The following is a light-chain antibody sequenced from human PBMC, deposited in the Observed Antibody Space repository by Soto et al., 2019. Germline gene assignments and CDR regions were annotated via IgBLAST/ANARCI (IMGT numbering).Light chain of an antibody. J-gene: IGKJ1*01. CDR3: QQYDNWPPWT. CDR1: QSVNSH. CDR2: GAS. V-gene: IGKV3-15*01. Sequence: EIVLTQSPATLSVSPGERATLSCRTSQSVNSHLAWYHHKPGQAPRLLIYGASARASGVPDRFSGSGSGTEYTLTITSLQSEDFAIYVCQQYDNWPPWTFGQGTKVEIK.